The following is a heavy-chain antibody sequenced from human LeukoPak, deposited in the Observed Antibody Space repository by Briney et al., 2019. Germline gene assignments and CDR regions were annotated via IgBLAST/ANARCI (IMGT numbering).Heavy chain of an antibody. J-gene: IGHJ4*02. D-gene: IGHD5-12*01. CDR1: GGSISSYY. Sequence: SETLSLTCTVSGGSISSYYWSWIRQPPGKGLQWIGYIYYSGITRYNPSLKSRVTISVDTSKNQFSLKLSSVTAADTAVYYCASGGYSGYAFDYWGQGTLVTVSS. CDR3: ASGGYSGYAFDY. V-gene: IGHV4-59*01. CDR2: IYYSGIT.